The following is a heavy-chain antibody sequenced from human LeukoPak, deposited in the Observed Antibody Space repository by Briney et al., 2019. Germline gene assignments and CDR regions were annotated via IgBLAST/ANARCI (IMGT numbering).Heavy chain of an antibody. V-gene: IGHV3-53*01. J-gene: IGHJ4*02. D-gene: IGHD5-12*01. CDR1: GFTVSSNY. CDR2: IYSGGST. Sequence: PGGSLRLSCAASGFTVSSNYMSWVRQAPGKGLEWVSVIYSGGSTYYADSVKGRFTISRVNSKNTLYLQMNSLRAEDTAVYYCAREGVVAALDYWGQGTLVTVSS. CDR3: AREGVVAALDY.